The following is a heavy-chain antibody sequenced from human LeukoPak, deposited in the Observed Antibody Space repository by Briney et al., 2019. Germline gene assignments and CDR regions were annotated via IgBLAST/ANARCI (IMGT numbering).Heavy chain of an antibody. D-gene: IGHD2-2*01. CDR1: GFTFRNAS. V-gene: IGHV3-15*01. J-gene: IGHJ4*02. Sequence: GGSLRLSCAASGFTFRNASMSWVRQAPGKGREWVGRIKSKTDGGTIDYAAPVKGRFTISRDASKNTLYLQMNSLRAEDTAVYYCANGGYCSSTSCPFFDYWGQGTLVTVSS. CDR2: IKSKTDGGTI. CDR3: ANGGYCSSTSCPFFDY.